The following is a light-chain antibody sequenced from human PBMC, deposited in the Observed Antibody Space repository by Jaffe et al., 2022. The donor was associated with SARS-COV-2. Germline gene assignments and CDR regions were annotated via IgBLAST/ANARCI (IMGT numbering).Light chain of an antibody. CDR2: DVS. V-gene: IGLV2-14*01. J-gene: IGLJ1*01. CDR1: SSDVGGYNY. CDR3: SSYRSSSTLYV. Sequence: QSALTQPASVSGSPGQSITISCTGTSSDVGGYNYVSWYQQHPGKVPKVMIYDVSNRPSGVSNRFSGSKSGNTASLTISGLQAEDEADYYCSSYRSSSTLYVFGTGTKVTVL.